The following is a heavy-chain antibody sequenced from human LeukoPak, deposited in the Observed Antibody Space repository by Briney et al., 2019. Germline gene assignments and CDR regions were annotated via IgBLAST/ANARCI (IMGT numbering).Heavy chain of an antibody. CDR1: GFTFSSYG. D-gene: IGHD3-10*01. CDR2: IWYDGSNK. V-gene: IGHV3-33*01. J-gene: IGHJ3*02. Sequence: PGGSLRLSCAASGFTFSSYGMHWVRQAPGKGLEWVAVIWYDGSNKYYADSVKGRFTISRDNSENTLYLQMNSLRAEDTPVYYCASTYGSGSYNAFDIWGQGTMVTVSS. CDR3: ASTYGSGSYNAFDI.